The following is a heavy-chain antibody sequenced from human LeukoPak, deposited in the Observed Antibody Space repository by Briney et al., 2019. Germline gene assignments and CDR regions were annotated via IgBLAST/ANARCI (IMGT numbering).Heavy chain of an antibody. Sequence: GGSLRLSCAASGFSFSDYYMNWIRQAPGKGLEWVSAISGSGGSKYADSVKGRFTISRDNSKNTLFLQMNSLRAEDTAVYYCAKVQVGGVFDTWGQGTLVTVSS. CDR3: AKVQVGGVFDT. J-gene: IGHJ5*02. CDR2: ISGSGGSK. V-gene: IGHV3-23*01. D-gene: IGHD2-8*02. CDR1: GFSFSDYY.